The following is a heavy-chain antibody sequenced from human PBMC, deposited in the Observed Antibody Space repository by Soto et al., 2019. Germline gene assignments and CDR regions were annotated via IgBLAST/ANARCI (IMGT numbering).Heavy chain of an antibody. CDR2: INANNGGA. CDR1: GYTFTDYH. D-gene: IGHD6-25*01. Sequence: ASVKVSCKASGYTFTDYHIHWVRQAPGQGLEFMGWINANNGGAGSAQQFQGRVTVTRDTSITTVYMELSNLRSDDTAVYYCAREGGSETLQPSYNWFDTWGQGTLVTVSA. J-gene: IGHJ5*02. V-gene: IGHV1-2*02. CDR3: AREGGSETLQPSYNWFDT.